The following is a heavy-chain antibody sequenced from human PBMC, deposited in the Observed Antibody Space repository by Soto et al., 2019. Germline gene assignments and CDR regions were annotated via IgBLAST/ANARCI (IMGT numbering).Heavy chain of an antibody. J-gene: IGHJ6*02. CDR2: IIPIFGTA. D-gene: IGHD5-12*01. V-gene: IGHV1-69*12. CDR3: ARDSYSGYDSADYGMDV. CDR1: GGTFRSYA. Sequence: QVQLVQSGAEVKKPGSSVKVSCKASGGTFRSYAISWVRQAPGQGLEWMGGIIPIFGTANYAQKFQGRVTITADESTSTAYMELSSLRSEDTAVYYCARDSYSGYDSADYGMDVWGQGTTVTVSS.